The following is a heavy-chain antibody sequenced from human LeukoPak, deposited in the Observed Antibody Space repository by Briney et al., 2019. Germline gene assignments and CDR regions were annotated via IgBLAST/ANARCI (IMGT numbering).Heavy chain of an antibody. CDR3: AKIADTAMVDY. V-gene: IGHV3-30*04. CDR1: GFTFSSST. J-gene: IGHJ4*02. Sequence: GGSLRLSCAATGFTFSSSTMHWVRLAPGKGLEWVAIVSYDGTDKHYADSVKGRFTISRDNSKNMIYLQMNSLRVEDTAVYYCAKIADTAMVDYWGQGTLVTVSS. CDR2: VSYDGTDK. D-gene: IGHD5-18*01.